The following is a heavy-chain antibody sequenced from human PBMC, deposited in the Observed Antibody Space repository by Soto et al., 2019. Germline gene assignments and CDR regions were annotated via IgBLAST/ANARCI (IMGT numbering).Heavy chain of an antibody. D-gene: IGHD4-17*01. CDR3: ARGTGLTVVRHYFDY. V-gene: IGHV4-30-2*01. Sequence: QLQLQESGSGLVKPSQTLSLTCVVSGGSISSGDYSRSWIRQPPGKGLEWIGSVYHTGSTYYNPSLKSRVSISVHRSENQLSLKLSSVTAADTALYYCARGTGLTVVRHYFDYWGQGTLVTVSS. J-gene: IGHJ4*02. CDR1: GGSISSGDYS. CDR2: VYHTGST.